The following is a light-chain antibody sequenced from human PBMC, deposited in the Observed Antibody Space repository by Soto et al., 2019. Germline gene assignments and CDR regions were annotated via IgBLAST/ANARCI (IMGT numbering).Light chain of an antibody. CDR1: SSDVGGYNY. CDR2: DVT. CDR3: SSYTSTNTRVV. Sequence: QSVLTQPASVSGSPGQSITISCTGTSSDVGGYNYVSWYQQHPGKAPKLIIYDVTNRPSGVSTRFSGSKSGNTASLTISGLQAEDEAEYYCSSYTSTNTRVVFGGGTKLTVL. V-gene: IGLV2-14*01. J-gene: IGLJ2*01.